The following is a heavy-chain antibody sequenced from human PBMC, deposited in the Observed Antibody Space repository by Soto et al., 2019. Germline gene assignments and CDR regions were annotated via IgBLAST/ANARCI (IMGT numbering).Heavy chain of an antibody. CDR1: GYSFTDYH. CDR3: ARGDSTDCSNGVCSFFYNHDMDV. CDR2: INPKSGGT. D-gene: IGHD2-8*01. V-gene: IGHV1-2*04. Sequence: GASVKISCKASGYSFTDYHIHWVRQAPGQGLEWLGRINPKSGGTSTAQKFQGWVTMTTDTSISTASMELTRLTSDDTAIYYCARGDSTDCSNGVCSFFYNHDMDVWGQGTTVTVSS. J-gene: IGHJ6*02.